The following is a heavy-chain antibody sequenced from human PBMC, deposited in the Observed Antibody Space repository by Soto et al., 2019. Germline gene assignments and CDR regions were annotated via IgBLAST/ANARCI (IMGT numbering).Heavy chain of an antibody. V-gene: IGHV1-3*05. CDR1: GYTFTSYS. D-gene: IGHD3-22*01. CDR3: ARVLYYYVSSGYYVAGFDY. Sequence: QVQLVQSGAEEKKPGASVKVSCKASGYTFTSYSMHWMRQAPGQRLEWMGWINAGNGNTKYSQEFQGRVTITRDTSASTAYMELSSLRSEDTAVYYCARVLYYYVSSGYYVAGFDYWGQGTLVTVSS. CDR2: INAGNGNT. J-gene: IGHJ4*02.